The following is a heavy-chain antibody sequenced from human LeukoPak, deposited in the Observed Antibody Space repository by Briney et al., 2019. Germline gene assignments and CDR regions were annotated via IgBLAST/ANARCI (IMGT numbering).Heavy chain of an antibody. CDR3: ARDTAIYRAFDV. CDR1: TDSISKGYY. CDR2: IYHSGST. V-gene: IGHV4-38-2*02. J-gene: IGHJ3*01. Sequence: SGTLSLTCTVSTDSISKGYYWGWIRQPPGKGLEWIGSIYHSGSTYYNPSLKSRVTISLDTSKNQFSLRVNSVTAVDTALYYCARDTAIYRAFDVWGQGTMVTVSS. D-gene: IGHD3-16*02.